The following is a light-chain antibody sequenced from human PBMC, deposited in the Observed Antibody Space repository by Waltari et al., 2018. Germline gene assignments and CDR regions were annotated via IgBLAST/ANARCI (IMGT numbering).Light chain of an antibody. CDR2: LGS. V-gene: IGKV2-28*01. Sequence: DIVVTQSPLSLPVTPGESASISCRSSQSLLHHNGNNYLDWYLQKPGQSPQLLIYLGSNRASGVPDRFSGSGSCTDFTLKISRVEAEDVCVYYCMQSLQTLWTFGPGTKVEIK. CDR1: QSLLHHNGNNY. CDR3: MQSLQTLWT. J-gene: IGKJ1*01.